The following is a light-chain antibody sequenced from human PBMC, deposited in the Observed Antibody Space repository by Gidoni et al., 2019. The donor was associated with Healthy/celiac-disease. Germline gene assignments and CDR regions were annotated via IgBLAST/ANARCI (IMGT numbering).Light chain of an antibody. CDR1: QDISNY. Sequence: DIQMTHSPSSLSASVGDRVTITCQASQDISNYLNWYQQKPGKDPKLLIYDSSNLETGVPSRFSRSGSGTDFTFTNSSLQPEDIATYYCQQYDNLPPLTFGGGTKVEIK. V-gene: IGKV1-33*01. CDR3: QQYDNLPPLT. CDR2: DSS. J-gene: IGKJ4*01.